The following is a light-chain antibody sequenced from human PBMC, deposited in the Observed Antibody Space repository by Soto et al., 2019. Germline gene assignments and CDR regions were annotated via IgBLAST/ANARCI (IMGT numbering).Light chain of an antibody. CDR3: SSYAGSDNVGV. CDR1: SSDVGGYHS. J-gene: IGLJ1*01. Sequence: QSALTQPPSASGSPGQSVTISCTGTSSDVGGYHSVSWYQQHPGKAPKLMIYQVSKRPSGVPDRFSGSKSGNTASLTVAGLQADDEAAYYRSSYAGSDNVGVFATGTKLTVL. V-gene: IGLV2-8*01. CDR2: QVS.